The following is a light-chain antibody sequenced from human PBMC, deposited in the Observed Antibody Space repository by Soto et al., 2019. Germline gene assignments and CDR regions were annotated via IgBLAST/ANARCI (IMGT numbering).Light chain of an antibody. CDR3: QSYDSSPSYV. J-gene: IGLJ1*01. V-gene: IGLV1-40*01. Sequence: QSVLTQPPSVSGAPGQRVTISCTGSSSNIGTGYDVHWYQQLPGTAPKPIIYGNSTQPSGVPDRFSGSKSGTSASLAITGLQAEDEADYYCQSYDSSPSYVFGTGTKVTVL. CDR1: SSNIGTGYD. CDR2: GNS.